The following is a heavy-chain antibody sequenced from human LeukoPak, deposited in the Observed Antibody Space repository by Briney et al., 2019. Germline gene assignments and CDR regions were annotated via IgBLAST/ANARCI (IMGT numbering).Heavy chain of an antibody. J-gene: IGHJ5*02. D-gene: IGHD3-16*01. CDR1: AASFSSYY. CDR2: INHSGST. CDR3: ARRMGTFDP. V-gene: IGHV4-34*01. Sequence: SETLSLTCAVYAASFSSYYWSWIRQPPGKGLEWIGEINHSGSTNYNPSLKTRVTISVDTSKDQFSPKLSSVAAADTAVYYCARRMGTFDPWGQGTLVTVSS.